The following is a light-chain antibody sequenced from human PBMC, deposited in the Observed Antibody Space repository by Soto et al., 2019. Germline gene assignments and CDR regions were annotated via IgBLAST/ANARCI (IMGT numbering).Light chain of an antibody. CDR1: QSVSDN. CDR2: GAS. CDR3: QQYNDLPLT. V-gene: IGKV3D-15*01. J-gene: IGKJ4*01. Sequence: EIGLTQSPATLSVSPGERITLSCRASQSVSDNLAWYQQKPGQAPRLLIYGASIRATDIPARFSGSGSGTEFSLTISSLQSEDFAVYYCQQYNDLPLTFGGGTKVEIK.